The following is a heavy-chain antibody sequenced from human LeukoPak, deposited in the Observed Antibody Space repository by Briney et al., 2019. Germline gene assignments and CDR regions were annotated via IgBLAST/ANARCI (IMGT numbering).Heavy chain of an antibody. V-gene: IGHV1-18*01. J-gene: IGHJ4*02. CDR2: VSAYTGNT. CDR1: SYTFGDYG. D-gene: IGHD3-22*01. Sequence: ASVTVSCTASSYTFGDYGITWIRQAPGQGLEWMGWVSAYTGNTNYAQSLQDRVIMIADTSTDTAYMELRSLRPDDTAVYYCARDPGRGTYDTSGFLYWGQGTLVTVSS. CDR3: ARDPGRGTYDTSGFLY.